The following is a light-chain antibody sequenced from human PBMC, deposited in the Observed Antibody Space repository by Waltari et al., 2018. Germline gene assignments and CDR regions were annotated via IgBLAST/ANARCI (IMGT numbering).Light chain of an antibody. CDR3: QQSYSTPLS. J-gene: IGKJ4*01. Sequence: DIQMTQSPSSLSASVRDRVPITCRASQSISTYLNWYQQKPGKAPKLLSYAASSLQSGVPSRLSGSGSGTDFTLTISSLHPEDFATYYCQQSYSTPLSFGGGTKVEIK. CDR2: AAS. V-gene: IGKV1-39*01. CDR1: QSISTY.